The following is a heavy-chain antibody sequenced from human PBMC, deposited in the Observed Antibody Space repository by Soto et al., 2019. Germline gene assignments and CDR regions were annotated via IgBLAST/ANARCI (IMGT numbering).Heavy chain of an antibody. J-gene: IGHJ4*02. CDR3: ARGGYYYDSSGSFDY. D-gene: IGHD3-22*01. CDR1: GFTFSSYA. Sequence: PGGSLRLSCAASGFTFSSYAMHWVRQAPGKGLEWVAVISYDGSNKYYADSVKGRFTISRDNSKNTLYLQMNSLRAEDTAVYYCARGGYYYDSSGSFDYWGQGTLVTVSS. CDR2: ISYDGSNK. V-gene: IGHV3-30-3*01.